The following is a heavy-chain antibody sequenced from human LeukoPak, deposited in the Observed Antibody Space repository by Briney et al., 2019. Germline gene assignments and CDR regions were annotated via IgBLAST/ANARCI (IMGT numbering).Heavy chain of an antibody. J-gene: IGHJ4*02. D-gene: IGHD3-3*01. CDR1: GFTYSNYG. V-gene: IGHV3-30*02. Sequence: PGGSLRLSCAASGFTYSNYGMHWVRQAPGKGLEWVAFIRYDGTNKNYADSVKGRFTISRDNSKNTLYLQMNSLRAEDTAVYYCAKRRVTYYDFWSGYYHIDYWGQGALVTVSS. CDR3: AKRRVTYYDFWSGYYHIDY. CDR2: IRYDGTNK.